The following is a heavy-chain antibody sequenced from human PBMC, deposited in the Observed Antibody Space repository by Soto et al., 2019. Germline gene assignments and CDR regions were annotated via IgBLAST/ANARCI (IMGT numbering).Heavy chain of an antibody. V-gene: IGHV4-30-4*01. CDR2: IYYSGST. J-gene: IGHJ3*02. D-gene: IGHD5-12*01. CDR3: ARVMATPFAFDI. CDR1: GGSISSGDYY. Sequence: QVQLQESGPGLVKPSQTLSLTCTVSGGSISSGDYYWSWIRQPPGKGLEWIGYIYYSGSTYYNPSRNSRGTISVDTSQNQFALKLSSVTAADTAVYYCARVMATPFAFDIWGQGTMVTVSS.